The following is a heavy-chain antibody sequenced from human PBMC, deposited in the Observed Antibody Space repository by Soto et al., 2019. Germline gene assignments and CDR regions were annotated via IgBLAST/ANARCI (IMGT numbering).Heavy chain of an antibody. CDR3: ARADYYDTSGTYYFDY. CDR2: INPSSGGT. CDR1: GYTFTGYY. J-gene: IGHJ4*02. D-gene: IGHD3-22*01. Sequence: WASVKVSCKASGYTFTGYYMHWVRQAPGQGHEWMGWINPSSGGTNYAQKFQGWVTMTRDTSISTAYMELSRLRSDDTAVYYCARADYYDTSGTYYFDYWGQGTLVTVSS. V-gene: IGHV1-2*04.